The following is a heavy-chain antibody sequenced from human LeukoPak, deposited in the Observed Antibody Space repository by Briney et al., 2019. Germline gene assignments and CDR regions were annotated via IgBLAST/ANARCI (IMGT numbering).Heavy chain of an antibody. V-gene: IGHV4-39*01. J-gene: IGHJ4*02. Sequence: SETLSLTCTVSGGSISSSSYYWGWIRQPPGKGLEWIGSIYYSGSTYYNPSLKSRVTISVDTSKNQFSLKLSSVTAADTAVYYCATHCSGGSCYGSFDYWGQGTLVTVSS. D-gene: IGHD2-15*01. CDR1: GGSISSSSYY. CDR2: IYYSGST. CDR3: ATHCSGGSCYGSFDY.